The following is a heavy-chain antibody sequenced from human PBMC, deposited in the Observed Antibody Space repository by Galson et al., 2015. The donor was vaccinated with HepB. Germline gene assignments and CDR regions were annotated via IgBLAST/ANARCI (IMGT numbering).Heavy chain of an antibody. CDR2: INAGNGNT. CDR3: ARVRGVISFYYYYYGMDV. J-gene: IGHJ6*02. D-gene: IGHD3-10*01. CDR1: GYTFTSYA. V-gene: IGHV1-3*01. Sequence: SVKVSCKASGYTFTSYAMHWVRQAPGQRLEWMGWINAGNGNTKYSQKFQGRVTITRDTSASTAYMELSSLRSEDTAVYYCARVRGVISFYYYYYGMDVWGQGTTVTVSS.